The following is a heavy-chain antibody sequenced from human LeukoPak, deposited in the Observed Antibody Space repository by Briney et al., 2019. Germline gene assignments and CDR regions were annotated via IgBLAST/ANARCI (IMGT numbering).Heavy chain of an antibody. V-gene: IGHV3-7*01. CDR3: ARIGYSSSSIDY. J-gene: IGHJ4*02. CDR1: GFTFSRYW. CDR2: IKEDGSIK. Sequence: GGSLRLSCAASGFTFSRYWMSWVRQAPGKGLEWVANIKEDGSIKYYVDSVKGRLSISRDNAKSSVYLQVNSLRAEDTALYYCARIGYSSSSIDYWGQGTLVTVSS. D-gene: IGHD6-13*01.